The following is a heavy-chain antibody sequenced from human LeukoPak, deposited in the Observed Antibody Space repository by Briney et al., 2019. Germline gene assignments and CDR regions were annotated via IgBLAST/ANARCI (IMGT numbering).Heavy chain of an antibody. V-gene: IGHV3-20*04. D-gene: IGHD1-26*01. J-gene: IGHJ6*03. Sequence: GGSLRLSCAASGFTFDDYGMSWVRQAPGKGLEWVSGINWNGGSTGYADSVKGRFTISRDNAKNSLYLQMNSLRAEDTALYYCARAGMGPLKGYYYYMDVWGKGTTVTISS. CDR2: INWNGGST. CDR3: ARAGMGPLKGYYYYMDV. CDR1: GFTFDDYG.